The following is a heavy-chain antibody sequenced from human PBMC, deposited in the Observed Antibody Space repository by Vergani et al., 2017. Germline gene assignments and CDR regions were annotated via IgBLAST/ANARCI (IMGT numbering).Heavy chain of an antibody. CDR3: ARRQYVHSWVVSWFDP. Sequence: QVQLQESGPRLVRPSQTLSLTCTVSGGSINTGAYYWSWIRQPAGKGLEWMGIIYPGDSETRYSPAFQGQVTISADRSKSTTFLKWSSLKASDTAVYYCARRQYVHSWVVSWFDPWGQGTQVTVSS. CDR2: IYPGDSET. CDR1: GGSINTGAYY. D-gene: IGHD2-21*01. V-gene: IGHV4-61*02. J-gene: IGHJ5*02.